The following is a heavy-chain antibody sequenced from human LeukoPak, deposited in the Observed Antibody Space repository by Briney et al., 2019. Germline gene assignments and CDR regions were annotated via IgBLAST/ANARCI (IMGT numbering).Heavy chain of an antibody. CDR2: IYYGGST. D-gene: IGHD1-26*01. CDR3: TGGVGATTYF. J-gene: IGHJ4*02. CDR1: GGSFSGYY. V-gene: IGHV4-34*11. Sequence: KASETLSLTCAVYGGSFSGYYWSWIRQPPGKGLEWIGVIYYGGSTYYHPSLKSRVTISMDTSKSQLSLRLTSVTAADTAVYYCTGGVGATTYFWGQGTLVTVSS.